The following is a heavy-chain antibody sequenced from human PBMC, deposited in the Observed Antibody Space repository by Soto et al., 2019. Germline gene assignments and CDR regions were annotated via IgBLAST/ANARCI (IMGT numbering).Heavy chain of an antibody. CDR1: GYTFTSYG. Sequence: ASVKVSCKTSGYTFTSYGGSWVRQAPRQGLEWMGWISAYNGNTNYAQKLQGRVTMTTDTSTSTAYMELRSLRSDDTAVYYCAREGPYYDSSGYYYSAIDYWGQGTLVTVSS. CDR2: ISAYNGNT. J-gene: IGHJ4*02. CDR3: AREGPYYDSSGYYYSAIDY. V-gene: IGHV1-18*01. D-gene: IGHD3-22*01.